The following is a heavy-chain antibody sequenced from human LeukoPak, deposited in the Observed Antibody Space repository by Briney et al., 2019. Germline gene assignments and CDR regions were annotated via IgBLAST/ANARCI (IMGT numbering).Heavy chain of an antibody. D-gene: IGHD2-21*02. CDR3: AKDLPDTDPYCGGDCYLDY. Sequence: PGGSLRLSCAASGFTFSSYSMNWVRQAPGKGLEWVSAISGSGGSTYYADSVKGRFTISRDNSKNTLYLQMNSLRAEDTAVYYCAKDLPDTDPYCGGDCYLDYWGQGTLVTVSS. J-gene: IGHJ4*02. CDR1: GFTFSSYS. V-gene: IGHV3-23*01. CDR2: ISGSGGST.